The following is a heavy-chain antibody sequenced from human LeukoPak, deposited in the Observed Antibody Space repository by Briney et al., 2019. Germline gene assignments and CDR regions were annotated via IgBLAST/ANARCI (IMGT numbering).Heavy chain of an antibody. CDR2: ISGSGGST. CDR3: AKNGDRGAYCSGGTCYPYYYYYMDV. V-gene: IGHV3-23*01. J-gene: IGHJ6*03. D-gene: IGHD2-15*01. CDR1: GFTFSSYA. Sequence: GGSLRLSCAASGFTFSSYAMSWVRQAPGKGLEWVSAISGSGGSTYYADSVRGRFTISRDNSRNTLYLQMNSLRAEDTAIYYCAKNGDRGAYCSGGTCYPYYYYYMDVWGKGTTVTISS.